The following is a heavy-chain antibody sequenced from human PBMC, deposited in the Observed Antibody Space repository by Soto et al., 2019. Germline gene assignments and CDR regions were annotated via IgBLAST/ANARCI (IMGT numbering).Heavy chain of an antibody. CDR1: GGTFSSYA. CDR2: IIPTFGTA. CDR3: ARASLSPYYYYGMDV. D-gene: IGHD3-16*02. J-gene: IGHJ6*02. Sequence: GASVKVSCKASGGTFSSYAISWVRQAPGQGLEWMGGIIPTFGTANYAQKFQGRVTITADESTSTAYMELSSLRSEDTAVYYCARASLSPYYYYGMDVWGQGTTVTVSS. V-gene: IGHV1-69*13.